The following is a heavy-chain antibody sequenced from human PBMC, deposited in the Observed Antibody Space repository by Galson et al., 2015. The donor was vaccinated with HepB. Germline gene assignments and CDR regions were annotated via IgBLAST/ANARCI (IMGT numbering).Heavy chain of an antibody. Sequence: SLRLSCAASGFTFDDYAMHWVRQAPGKGLEWVSGISWNSGSIGYADSVKGRFTISRDNAKNSLYLQMNSLRAEDTALYYCAKRASYCSGGSCYEGDSDAFDIWGQGTMVTVSS. D-gene: IGHD2-15*01. CDR1: GFTFDDYA. J-gene: IGHJ3*02. CDR3: AKRASYCSGGSCYEGDSDAFDI. V-gene: IGHV3-9*01. CDR2: ISWNSGSI.